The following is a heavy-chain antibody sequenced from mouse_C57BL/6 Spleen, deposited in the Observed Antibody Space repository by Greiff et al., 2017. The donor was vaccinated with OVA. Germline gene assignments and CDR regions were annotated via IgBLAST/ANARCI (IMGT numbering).Heavy chain of an antibody. V-gene: IGHV1-42*01. CDR2: INPSTGGT. CDR3: AGLRRGYYFDY. CDR1: GYSFTGYY. D-gene: IGHD2-2*01. J-gene: IGHJ2*01. Sequence: EVQLQQSGPELVKPGASVKISCKASGYSFTGYYMNWVKQSPEKSLEWIGEINPSTGGTTYNQKFKAKATLTVDKSSSTAYMQLKSLTSEDSAVYYCAGLRRGYYFDYWGQGTTLTVSS.